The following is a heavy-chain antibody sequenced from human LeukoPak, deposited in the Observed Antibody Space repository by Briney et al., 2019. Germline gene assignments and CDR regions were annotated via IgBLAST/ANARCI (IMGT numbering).Heavy chain of an antibody. CDR1: GFTFHNNG. V-gene: IGHV3-21*01. CDR2: ISGSSRST. J-gene: IGHJ4*02. Sequence: PGGSLRLSCAASGFTFHNNGMSWVRQAPGQGLEWVSAISGSSRSTYHAESVKGRFTISRDNAKNSLYLQMNSLRAEDTAVYYCARDFSYWGQGTLVTVSS. CDR3: ARDFSY. D-gene: IGHD3-3*01.